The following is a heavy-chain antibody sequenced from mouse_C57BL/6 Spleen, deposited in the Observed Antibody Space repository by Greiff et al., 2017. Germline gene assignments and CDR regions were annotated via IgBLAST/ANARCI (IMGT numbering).Heavy chain of an antibody. V-gene: IGHV1-81*01. D-gene: IGHD1-3*01. CDR1: GYTFTSYG. CDR2: IYPRSGNT. Sequence: VQLQESGAELARPGASVKLSCKASGYTFTSYGISWVKQRTGQGLEWIGEIYPRSGNTYYNEKFKGKATLTADKSSSTAYMELRSLTSEDSAVYFCARREALYYAMDYWGQGTSVTVSS. J-gene: IGHJ4*01. CDR3: ARREALYYAMDY.